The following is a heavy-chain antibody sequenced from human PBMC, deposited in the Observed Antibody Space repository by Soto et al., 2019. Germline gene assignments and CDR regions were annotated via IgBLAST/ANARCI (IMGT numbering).Heavy chain of an antibody. Sequence: PGGSLRLSCAASGFTFSSYAMSWVRQAPGKGLEWVSAISGSGGSTYYADSVKGRFTISRDNSKNTLYLQMNSLRAEDTAVYYCAKEVAVAGYRYKAYFDYWGQGTLVTVSS. CDR1: GFTFSSYA. V-gene: IGHV3-23*01. D-gene: IGHD6-19*01. CDR2: ISGSGGST. CDR3: AKEVAVAGYRYKAYFDY. J-gene: IGHJ4*02.